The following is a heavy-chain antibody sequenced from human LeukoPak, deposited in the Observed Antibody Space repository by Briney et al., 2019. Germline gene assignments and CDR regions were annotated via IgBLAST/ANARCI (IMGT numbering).Heavy chain of an antibody. V-gene: IGHV3-11*01. D-gene: IGHD6-13*01. CDR3: ARVAAAADAFDI. Sequence: GGSLRLSCAASGFTFSDYYMSWIRQAPGEGLEWVSYISSSGSTIYCADSVKGRFTISRDNAKNSLYLQMNSLRAEDTAVYYCARVAAAADAFDIWGQGTMVTVSS. CDR1: GFTFSDYY. CDR2: ISSSGSTI. J-gene: IGHJ3*02.